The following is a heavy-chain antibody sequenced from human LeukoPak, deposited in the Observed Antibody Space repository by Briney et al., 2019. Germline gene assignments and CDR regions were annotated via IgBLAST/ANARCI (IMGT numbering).Heavy chain of an antibody. D-gene: IGHD6-6*01. V-gene: IGHV3-7*01. CDR3: ARVVATRRLYYYYYYMDV. Sequence: GGSLRLSCAASGFTFSSYWMSWVRQAPGKGLEWVANIKQDGSEKYYVDSVKGRFTISRDNAKNSLYLQMNSLRAEDTAVYYCARVVATRRLYYYYYYMDVWGKGTTVTVSS. CDR2: IKQDGSEK. CDR1: GFTFSSYW. J-gene: IGHJ6*03.